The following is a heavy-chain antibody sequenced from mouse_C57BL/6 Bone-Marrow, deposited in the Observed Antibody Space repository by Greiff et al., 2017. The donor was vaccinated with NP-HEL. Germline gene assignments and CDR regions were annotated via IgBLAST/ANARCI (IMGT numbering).Heavy chain of an antibody. Sequence: VHVKQSGPVLVKPGASVKMSCKASGYTFTDYYMNWVKQSHGKSLEWIGVINPYNGGTSYNQKFKGKATLTVDKSSSTAYMELNSLTSEDSAVYYCARFYYYGSSCFDYWGQGTTLTVSS. CDR1: GYTFTDYY. CDR3: ARFYYYGSSCFDY. D-gene: IGHD1-1*01. J-gene: IGHJ2*01. V-gene: IGHV1-19*01. CDR2: INPYNGGT.